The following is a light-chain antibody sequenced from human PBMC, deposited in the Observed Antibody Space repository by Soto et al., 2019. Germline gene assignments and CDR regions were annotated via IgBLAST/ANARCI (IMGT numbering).Light chain of an antibody. CDR2: EGS. CDR1: SSDVGSYNL. J-gene: IGLJ2*01. V-gene: IGLV2-23*01. Sequence: QSALTQPASVSGSPGQSITISCTGTSSDVGSYNLVSWYQQHPGKAPKLIIYEGSKRPSGVSNRFSGSKSGNTASLTISGLQAEDAADYYCCSYAGSSTPVVFGGGTKLTVL. CDR3: CSYAGSSTPVV.